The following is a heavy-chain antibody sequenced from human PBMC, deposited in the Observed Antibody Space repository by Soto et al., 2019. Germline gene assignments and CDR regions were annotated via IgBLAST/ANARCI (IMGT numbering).Heavy chain of an antibody. CDR3: XXXXXXXXXXXXXQX. Sequence: QVQLVQSGAEVKKPGSSVKVSCXASGGTFXSXVXSWVRQAPGHGLEWMGGIIPIFGTTNYAQKFQGRVTIIADESTSTAYMELSSLXXEXXXXXXXXXXXXXXXXXXXXQXXGQGTXVTVSS. J-gene: IGHJ1*01. V-gene: IGHV1-69*01. CDR2: IIPIFGTT. CDR1: GGTFXSXV.